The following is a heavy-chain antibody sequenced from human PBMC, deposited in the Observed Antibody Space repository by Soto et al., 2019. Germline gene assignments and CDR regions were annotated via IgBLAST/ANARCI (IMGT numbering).Heavy chain of an antibody. D-gene: IGHD1-26*01. V-gene: IGHV4-30-4*01. CDR3: ARVTIVGATTP. CDR2: TSYSGNT. J-gene: IGHJ4*02. Sequence: QVQLQESGPGLVRPSQTLSLTCTVSGDSISSGSYYWSWIRQPPGKVLEWLGYTSYSGNTYYNPSLRSRITISVVSSKNQFSLKLTSVTAADTAGYYCARVTIVGATTPWGQGTLVTVSS. CDR1: GDSISSGSYY.